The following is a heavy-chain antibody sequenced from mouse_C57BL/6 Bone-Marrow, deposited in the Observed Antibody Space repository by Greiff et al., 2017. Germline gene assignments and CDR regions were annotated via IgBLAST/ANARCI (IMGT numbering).Heavy chain of an antibody. Sequence: EVMLVESGGGLVQPGGSLKLSCAASGFTFSDYYMYWVRQTPEKRLEWVADISNGGGSTYYPDTVKGRFTISRDNAKNTLYLQMSRLKSEDTAMYYCARLGENWFAYWGQGTLVTVSA. J-gene: IGHJ3*01. CDR3: ARLGENWFAY. D-gene: IGHD3-3*01. V-gene: IGHV5-12*01. CDR2: ISNGGGST. CDR1: GFTFSDYY.